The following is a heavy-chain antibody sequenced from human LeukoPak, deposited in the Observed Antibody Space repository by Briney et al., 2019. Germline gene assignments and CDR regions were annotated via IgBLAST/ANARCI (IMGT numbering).Heavy chain of an antibody. V-gene: IGHV3-7*01. Sequence: GGSLRVSCAASGFTFSSYWMTWVRQVPRKGLEWVATIKQDGNEKYYVDSVKGRFTISRGNARNSLSLQMNSLRVDDTAVYYCARDASALHWGQGARVTVSS. J-gene: IGHJ4*02. CDR3: ARDASALH. CDR2: IKQDGNEK. D-gene: IGHD3-3*01. CDR1: GFTFSSYW.